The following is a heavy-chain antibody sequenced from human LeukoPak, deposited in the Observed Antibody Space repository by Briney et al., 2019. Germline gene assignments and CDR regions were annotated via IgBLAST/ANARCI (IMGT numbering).Heavy chain of an antibody. CDR3: ARGDDYKSTYFDY. CDR1: GFSFSTYS. J-gene: IGHJ4*02. Sequence: PGGSLRLSCAASGFSFSTYSMNWVRQAPGKGPGWIGYVYYSGSINYNPSLKSRVTISLDTSKNQFSLELSSVTAADTAVYYCARGDDYKSTYFDYWGQGTLVTVSS. CDR2: VYYSGSI. D-gene: IGHD5-12*01. V-gene: IGHV4-59*01.